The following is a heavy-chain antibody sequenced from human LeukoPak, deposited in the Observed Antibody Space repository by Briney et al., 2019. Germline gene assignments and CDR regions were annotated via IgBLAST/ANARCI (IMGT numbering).Heavy chain of an antibody. CDR3: ARDRGGTHLTDWFDP. D-gene: IGHD1-26*01. CDR1: GDSISGYY. V-gene: IGHV4-59*01. Sequence: SETLSLTCSVSGDSISGYYWNWIRQPPGKGLEWIGYIYYSGNTNYNSSLKSRVTISIDMSRNQISLRLTSVTAADTAVYYCARDRGGTHLTDWFDPWRQGTLVTVSS. CDR2: IYYSGNT. J-gene: IGHJ5*02.